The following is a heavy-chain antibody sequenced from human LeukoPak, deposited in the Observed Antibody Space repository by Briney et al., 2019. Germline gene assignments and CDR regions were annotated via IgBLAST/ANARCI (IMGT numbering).Heavy chain of an antibody. D-gene: IGHD4-17*01. CDR3: ARGASGVYTVTTSWFAP. CDR1: GYTFTGYY. Sequence: GASVKVSCKASGYTFTGYYIHWVRQAPGQGLEWMGWINPNSGGTNYPQRFQGRVTMTRDTSISTAYVELSRLRSDDTAVYYCARGASGVYTVTTSWFAPWGQGTLITVSS. V-gene: IGHV1-2*02. CDR2: INPNSGGT. J-gene: IGHJ5*02.